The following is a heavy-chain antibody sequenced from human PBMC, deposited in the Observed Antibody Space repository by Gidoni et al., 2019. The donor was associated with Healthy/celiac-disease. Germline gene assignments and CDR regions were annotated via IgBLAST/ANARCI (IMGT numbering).Heavy chain of an antibody. J-gene: IGHJ4*02. CDR1: GFTFSSYS. D-gene: IGHD3-10*01. V-gene: IGHV3-21*01. CDR3: ARVKRGYYFDY. Sequence: EVQLVESGGGLVKPGGSLSPSGAASGFTFSSYSMNWVRQAPGKGLEWVSSISSSSSYIYYADSVKGRFTISRDNAKNSLYLQMNSLRAEDTAVYYCARVKRGYYFDYWGQGTLVTVSS. CDR2: ISSSSSYI.